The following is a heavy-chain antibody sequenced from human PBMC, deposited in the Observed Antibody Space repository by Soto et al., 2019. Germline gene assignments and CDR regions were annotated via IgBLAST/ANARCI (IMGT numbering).Heavy chain of an antibody. J-gene: IGHJ4*02. CDR1: GGSFSGYY. D-gene: IGHD2-21*01. V-gene: IGHV4-34*01. CDR3: ARGGGDCYTSFDY. Sequence: SETLSLTCAVYGGSFSGYYWSWIRQPPGKGLEWIGEINHSGSTNYNPSLKSRVTISVDTSKNQFSLKLSSVTAADTAVYYCARGGGDCYTSFDYWGQGTLVTVSS. CDR2: INHSGST.